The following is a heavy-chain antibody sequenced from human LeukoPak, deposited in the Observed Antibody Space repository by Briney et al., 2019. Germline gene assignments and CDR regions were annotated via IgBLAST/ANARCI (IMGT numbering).Heavy chain of an antibody. Sequence: AGGSLRLSCAASGFTFSSYAMSWVRQAPGKGLEWVSAISGSGVNTYYADSVKGRFTISRDNSKNTLYMQMSSLRAEDTAVYYCAKDPGSTTCCETWFDPWGQGTLVTVSS. CDR1: GFTFSSYA. J-gene: IGHJ5*02. D-gene: IGHD2-2*01. CDR2: ISGSGVNT. CDR3: AKDPGSTTCCETWFDP. V-gene: IGHV3-23*01.